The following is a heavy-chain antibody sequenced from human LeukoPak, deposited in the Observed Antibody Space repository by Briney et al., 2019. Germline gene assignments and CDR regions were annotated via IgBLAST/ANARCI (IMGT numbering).Heavy chain of an antibody. CDR2: INSNSGAT. V-gene: IGHV1-2*02. J-gene: IGHJ4*02. Sequence: ASVKVSCKASGYTFNTHYIHWVRQAPGQGLEWVGWINSNSGATQYAQKFQGRVIMTTDTSITTVYMELSRLTSDDTAVYYCARETTEADDYWGQGTLVTVSS. D-gene: IGHD1-1*01. CDR3: ARETTEADDY. CDR1: GYTFNTHY.